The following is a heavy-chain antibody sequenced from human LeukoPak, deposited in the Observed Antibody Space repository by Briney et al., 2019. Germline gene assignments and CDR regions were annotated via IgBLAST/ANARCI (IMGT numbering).Heavy chain of an antibody. CDR2: ISSSSSYI. D-gene: IGHD6-13*01. CDR3: AREGSSSWYYFDY. J-gene: IGHJ4*02. V-gene: IGHV3-21*01. CDR1: GFTFSSYS. Sequence: GGSLRLSCAASGFTFSSYSMNWVRQAPGKGLEWVSSISSSSSYIYYADSVKGRFTISRDNAKNSLYLQMNSLRAEDTAVYYCAREGSSSWYYFDYWGQGTLVTVSS.